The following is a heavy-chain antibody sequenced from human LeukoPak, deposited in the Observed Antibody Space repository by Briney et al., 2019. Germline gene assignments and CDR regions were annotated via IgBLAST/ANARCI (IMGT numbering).Heavy chain of an antibody. J-gene: IGHJ3*02. CDR2: ISSSSSYI. D-gene: IGHD2-8*02. CDR3: ARDSPGHAFDI. Sequence: GGSLRLSCTASGFTFGDYAMSWFRQAPGKGLEWVSSISSSSSYIYYADSVKGRFTISRDNAKNSLYLQMNSLRAEDTAVYYCARDSPGHAFDIWGQGTMVTVSS. CDR1: GFTFGDYA. V-gene: IGHV3-21*01.